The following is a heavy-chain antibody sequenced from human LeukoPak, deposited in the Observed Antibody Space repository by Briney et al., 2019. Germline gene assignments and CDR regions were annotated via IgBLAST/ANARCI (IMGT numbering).Heavy chain of an antibody. D-gene: IGHD3-22*01. J-gene: IGHJ4*02. CDR3: ARGEYYDSSGYPPVDY. CDR1: GGSISSSSYY. Sequence: SETLSLTCTVSGGSISSSSYYWGWIRQPPGKGLEWIGSIFYSGSTYYNPSLKSRVTISVDTSKNQFSLKLSSVTAADTAVYYCARGEYYDSSGYPPVDYWGQGTLVTVSS. CDR2: IFYSGST. V-gene: IGHV4-39*07.